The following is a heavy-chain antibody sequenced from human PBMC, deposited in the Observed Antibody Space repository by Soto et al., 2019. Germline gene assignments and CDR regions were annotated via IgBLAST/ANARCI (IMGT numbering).Heavy chain of an antibody. Sequence: QVKLQESGPGLVQPSETLSLTCTVSGGSVSSASYYWSWIRQSPGKGLEWMGYIYYSGSTNYNPPLKSRVTIPFNTSKNRFSLKRGSLPFADRAVFSLATVYIDVVTYNRPGYWGQGTLVT. V-gene: IGHV4-61*01. J-gene: IGHJ4*02. D-gene: IGHD3-10*01. CDR3: ATVYIDVVTYNRPGY. CDR2: IYYSGST. CDR1: GGSVSSASYY.